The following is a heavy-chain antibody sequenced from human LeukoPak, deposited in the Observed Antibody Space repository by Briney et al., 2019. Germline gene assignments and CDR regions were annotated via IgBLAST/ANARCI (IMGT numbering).Heavy chain of an antibody. CDR3: ARGKGDSTYRPFGP. D-gene: IGHD6-13*01. J-gene: IGHJ5*02. V-gene: IGHV3-53*01. CDR1: GFTFSSYA. Sequence: GGSLRLSCAASGFTFSSYAMSWVRQAPGKGLEWVSVIYSGGSTYYADSVKGRFTISRDNSKNTLYLQMNSLRAEDTAVYYCARGKGDSTYRPFGPWGQGSLVTVSS. CDR2: IYSGGST.